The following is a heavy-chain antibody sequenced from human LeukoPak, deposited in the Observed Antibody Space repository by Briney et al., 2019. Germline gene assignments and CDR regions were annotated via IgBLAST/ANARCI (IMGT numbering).Heavy chain of an antibody. V-gene: IGHV3-48*01. CDR3: ARDYKYAFDN. J-gene: IGHJ4*02. D-gene: IGHD5-24*01. Sequence: GGSLRLSCAASGFTFSDYSMNWVRQAPGKGLEWISYIGIDSGNTNYADSVKGRFTISGDKAKNSPYLQMNSQRVEDTAVYYCARDYKYAFDNWGQGTLVTVSS. CDR2: IGIDSGNT. CDR1: GFTFSDYS.